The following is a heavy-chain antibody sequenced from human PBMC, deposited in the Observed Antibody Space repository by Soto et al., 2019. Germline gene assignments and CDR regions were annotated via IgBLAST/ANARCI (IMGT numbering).Heavy chain of an antibody. Sequence: SETLSLTCAVYGGSFSGYYWSWIRQPPGKGLEWIGEINHSGSTNYNPSLKSRVTISVDTSKNQFSLKLSSVTAADTAVYYCARGCIAASHYYYYYYGMDVWGQGTTVTVYS. CDR1: GGSFSGYY. CDR3: ARGCIAASHYYYYYYGMDV. CDR2: INHSGST. V-gene: IGHV4-34*01. D-gene: IGHD6-6*01. J-gene: IGHJ6*02.